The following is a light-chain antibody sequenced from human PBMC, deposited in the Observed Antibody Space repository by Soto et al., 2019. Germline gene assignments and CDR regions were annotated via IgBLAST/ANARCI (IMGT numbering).Light chain of an antibody. J-gene: IGLJ1*01. CDR1: SSNIGANS. Sequence: SVLTQPPSSSVTPGQTVTISCSGDSSNIGANSVTWYRQLPGTGPQLLFFSKDQRRSGGPDRFSGSTSGTSASLAISGLQSEDEGDYYCAAWDDSLNGYVFGGGTKVTVL. V-gene: IGLV1-44*01. CDR2: SKD. CDR3: AAWDDSLNGYV.